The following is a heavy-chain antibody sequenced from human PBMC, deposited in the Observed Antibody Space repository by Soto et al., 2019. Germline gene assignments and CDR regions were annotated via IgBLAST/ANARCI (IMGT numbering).Heavy chain of an antibody. J-gene: IGHJ6*03. D-gene: IGHD1-20*01. CDR1: GGSISSSSYY. CDR2: IYYSGST. CDR3: ARAFKSGIYYYYYMDV. Sequence: QLQLQESGPGLVKPSETLSLTCTVSGGSISSSSYYWGWIRQPPGKGLEWIGSIYYSGSTYYNPSLKCRVTISVDTSKNQFSLKLSSVTAADTAVYYCARAFKSGIYYYYYMDVWGKGTKVTV. V-gene: IGHV4-39*01.